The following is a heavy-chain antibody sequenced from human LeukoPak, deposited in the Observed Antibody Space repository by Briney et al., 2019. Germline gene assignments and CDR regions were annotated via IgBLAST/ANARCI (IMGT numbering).Heavy chain of an antibody. J-gene: IGHJ5*02. CDR3: ARNQYYYDSSGYSP. D-gene: IGHD3-22*01. V-gene: IGHV1-69*06. CDR2: IIPIFGTA. CDR1: GGTFSSYA. Sequence: SVKVSCKASGGTFSSYAISWVRQAPGQGLEWMGGIIPIFGTANYAQKFQGRVTITADKSTSTAYMELRSLRSDDTAVYYCARNQYYYDSSGYSPWGQGTLVTVSS.